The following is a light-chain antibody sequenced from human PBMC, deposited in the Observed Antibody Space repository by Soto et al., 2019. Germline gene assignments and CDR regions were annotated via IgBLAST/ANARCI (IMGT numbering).Light chain of an antibody. CDR3: LQHNSYPWT. Sequence: VLTQSPGTLSLSPGERATLSCMASQSVTSTYLAWYQQKPGQAPRLLIYGASSRATGVPDRFSGSGSGTDFTLTISRLEPEDFATYYCLQHNSYPWTFGQGTKVDIK. V-gene: IGKV3-20*01. CDR1: QSVTSTY. CDR2: GAS. J-gene: IGKJ1*01.